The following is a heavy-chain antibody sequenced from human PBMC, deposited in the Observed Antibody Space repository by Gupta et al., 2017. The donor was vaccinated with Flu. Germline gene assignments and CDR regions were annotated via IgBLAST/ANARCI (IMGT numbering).Heavy chain of an antibody. CDR2: IRSKAYGGTT. D-gene: IGHD3-22*01. CDR3: TRGTYYYDSSGYYNFDY. V-gene: IGHV3-49*03. CDR1: GFTFGDYA. J-gene: IGHJ4*02. Sequence: EVQLVESGGGLVQPGRSLRLSGTASGFTFGDYAMSWFRQAPGKGLEWVGFIRSKAYGGTTEYAASVKGRFTISRDDSKSIAYLQMNSLKTEDTAVYYCTRGTYYYDSSGYYNFDYWGQGTLVTVYS.